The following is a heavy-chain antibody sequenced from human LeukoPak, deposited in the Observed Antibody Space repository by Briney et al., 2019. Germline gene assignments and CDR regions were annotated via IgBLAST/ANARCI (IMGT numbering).Heavy chain of an antibody. J-gene: IGHJ3*02. Sequence: SETLSLTCTVSGGSISSNYWSWIRQPPGKGLEWIGYIYYSGSTNYNPSLKSRVTISVDTSKDQFSLKLSSVTAADTAVYYCARKNDAFDIWGQGTMVTVSS. CDR3: ARKNDAFDI. CDR1: GGSISSNY. CDR2: IYYSGST. V-gene: IGHV4-59*01.